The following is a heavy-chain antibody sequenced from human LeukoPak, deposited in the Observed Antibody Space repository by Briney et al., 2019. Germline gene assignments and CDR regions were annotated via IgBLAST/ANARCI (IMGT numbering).Heavy chain of an antibody. CDR2: IYYTEST. D-gene: IGHD2-2*01. Sequence: SETLSLTCTVSGGSITSGAYYWSWIRQHPGKGLEWIGYIYYTESTYYNPSLRSRVAISVDTSENQFSLKLSSVTAADTAVYYCARGRVVVPAAGMGWFDPWGQGTLVTVSS. CDR1: GGSITSGAYY. CDR3: ARGRVVVPAAGMGWFDP. J-gene: IGHJ5*02. V-gene: IGHV4-31*03.